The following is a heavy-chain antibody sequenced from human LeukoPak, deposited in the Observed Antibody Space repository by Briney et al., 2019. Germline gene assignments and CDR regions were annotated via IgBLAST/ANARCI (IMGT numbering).Heavy chain of an antibody. CDR3: ARDHRWGFDY. Sequence: PGGSLRLSCAAPGFTFSSYGMHWVRQAPGKGLEWVTFIRYDGSNKYYADSVKGRFTISTDNAENSLYLQMNSLRTEDTAVYYCARDHRWGFDYWGRGTLVTVSS. CDR1: GFTFSSYG. CDR2: IRYDGSNK. V-gene: IGHV3-30*02. D-gene: IGHD7-27*01. J-gene: IGHJ4*02.